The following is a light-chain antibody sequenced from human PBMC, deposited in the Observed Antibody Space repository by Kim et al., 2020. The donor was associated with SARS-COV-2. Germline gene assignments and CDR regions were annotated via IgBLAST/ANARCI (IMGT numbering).Light chain of an antibody. CDR1: QCASSN. CDR3: QQRNTWPFT. CDR2: DAS. Sequence: EVVLTQSPATLSLSPGERATLSCRASQCASSNLAWYQQKPGQAPSLLIYDASKRAAGIPARFSGSGSGTDFTLTISSLEPEDFAVYYCQQRNTWPFTFGGGTKVDIK. V-gene: IGKV3-11*01. J-gene: IGKJ4*01.